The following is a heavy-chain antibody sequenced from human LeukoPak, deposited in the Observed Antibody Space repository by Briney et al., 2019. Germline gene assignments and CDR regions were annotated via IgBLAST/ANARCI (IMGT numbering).Heavy chain of an antibody. CDR3: VRSLPGDTSGYYYCDS. V-gene: IGHV5-51*01. J-gene: IGHJ4*02. CDR1: GYSFSNYW. D-gene: IGHD3-22*01. CDR2: MYPGDSAV. Sequence: GESLKSSRKGSGYSFSNYWIGWVRQMPGKGLERMGIMYPGDSAVRYSTSFQGQVTFSVDKSISTAYLQWSSLKASDTAIYYCVRSLPGDTSGYYYCDSWGQGTLVTASS.